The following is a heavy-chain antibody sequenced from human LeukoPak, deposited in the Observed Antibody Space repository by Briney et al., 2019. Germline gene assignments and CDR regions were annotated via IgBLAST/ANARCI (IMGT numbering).Heavy chain of an antibody. CDR3: ASQQLASNFDY. CDR1: GYTFTGYY. V-gene: IGHV1-2*02. D-gene: IGHD6-13*01. Sequence: GASVKVSCKASGYTFTGYYMHWVRQAPGQGLEWMGWINPNSGGTNYAQKFQGGVTMTRDTSISTAYMELSSLRSEDTAVYYCASQQLASNFDYWGQGTLVTVSS. CDR2: INPNSGGT. J-gene: IGHJ4*02.